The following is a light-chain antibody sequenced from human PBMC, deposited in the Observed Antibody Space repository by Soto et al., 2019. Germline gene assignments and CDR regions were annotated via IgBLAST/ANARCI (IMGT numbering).Light chain of an antibody. CDR2: DAS. J-gene: IGKJ2*02. CDR1: QSVSNY. CDR3: QLRSIWAQCT. V-gene: IGKV3-11*01. Sequence: EIVLTQSPATLSLSPGERATLSCRASQSVSNYLAWYRQKLGQAPRLLIYDASNRATGIPARFSGSGAGTDFTRTISSLEPEEFEVYYCQLRSIWAQCTCGEGTKLEIK.